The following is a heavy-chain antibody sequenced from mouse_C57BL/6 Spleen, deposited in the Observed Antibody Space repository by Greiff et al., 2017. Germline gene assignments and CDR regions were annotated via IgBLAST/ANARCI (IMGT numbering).Heavy chain of an antibody. CDR1: GFTFSDYG. Sequence: DVMLVESGGGLVKPGGSLKLSCAASGFTFSDYGMHWVRQAPEKGLEWVAYISSGSSTIYYADTVKGRFTISRDNAKNTLFLQMTSLRSEDTAMYCWARQLGVQDYAMDYWGQGTSVTVSS. CDR2: ISSGSSTI. CDR3: ARQLGVQDYAMDY. D-gene: IGHD3-1*01. V-gene: IGHV5-17*01. J-gene: IGHJ4*01.